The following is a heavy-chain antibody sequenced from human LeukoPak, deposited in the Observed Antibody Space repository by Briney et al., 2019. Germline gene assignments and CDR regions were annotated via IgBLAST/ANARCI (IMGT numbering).Heavy chain of an antibody. CDR3: ARGDGSGSYYNDAFDI. Sequence: SETLSLTCTVSASISSGDYYWNWIRQPAGKGLEWIGRVSASGYTNYNPSLRSRITISVDTSKNQFSLKLSSVTAADTAVYYCARGDGSGSYYNDAFDIWGQGTMVTVSS. J-gene: IGHJ3*02. V-gene: IGHV4-61*02. D-gene: IGHD3-10*01. CDR1: ASISSGDYY. CDR2: VSASGYT.